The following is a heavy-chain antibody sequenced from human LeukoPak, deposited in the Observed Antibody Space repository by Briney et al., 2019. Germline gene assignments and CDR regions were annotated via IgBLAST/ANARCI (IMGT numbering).Heavy chain of an antibody. CDR2: ISGSGGST. CDR3: AIHPYYYGPYSDY. V-gene: IGHV3-23*01. CDR1: GFTFSTYG. J-gene: IGHJ4*02. D-gene: IGHD3-10*01. Sequence: GGSLRLSCAASGFTFSTYGMTWVRQAPGKGLEWVSAISGSGGSTYYADSVRGRFTISRGDFSNTPYLQMISLRAEDTAVYYCAIHPYYYGPYSDYWGQGTLVTVSS.